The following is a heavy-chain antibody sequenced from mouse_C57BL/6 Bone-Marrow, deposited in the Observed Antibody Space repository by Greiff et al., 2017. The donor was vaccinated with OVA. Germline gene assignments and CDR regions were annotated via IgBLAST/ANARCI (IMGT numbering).Heavy chain of an antibody. CDR2: IYPGDGDT. CDR1: GYAFSSSW. J-gene: IGHJ3*01. CDR3: ATQCGFAY. V-gene: IGHV1-82*01. Sequence: QVQLQQSGPELVKPGASVKISCKASGYAFSSSWMNWVKQRPGKGLEWIGRIYPGDGDTNYNGKFKGKATLTADKSSSTAYMLLSSLPSADSAVYFFATQCGFAYWGQGTLVTVSA. D-gene: IGHD6-1*01.